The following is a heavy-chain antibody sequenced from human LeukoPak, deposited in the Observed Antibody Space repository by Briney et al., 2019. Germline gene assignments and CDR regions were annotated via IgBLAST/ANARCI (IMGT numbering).Heavy chain of an antibody. CDR1: GLTFNNYA. Sequence: GGSLRLSCAASGLTFNNYALTWIRQAPGKGLEWVSSISSSSSYIYYADSVKGRFTISRDNAKNSLYLQMNSLRAEDTAVYYCARDGDYDSSGYGDYWGQGTLVTVSS. D-gene: IGHD3-22*01. CDR2: ISSSSSYI. J-gene: IGHJ4*02. CDR3: ARDGDYDSSGYGDY. V-gene: IGHV3-21*01.